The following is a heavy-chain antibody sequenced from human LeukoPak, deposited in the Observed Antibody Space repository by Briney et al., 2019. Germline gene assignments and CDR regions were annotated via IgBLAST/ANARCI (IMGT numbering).Heavy chain of an antibody. CDR2: INHSGST. Sequence: SETLSLTCAVYGGSFSGYYWSWIRQPPGKGLEWIGEINHSGSTNYNPSLKSRVTISVDTSKNQFSLKLSSVTAADTAVYYCARVGPYCSSTSCYDRFYYYYYMDVWGKGTTVTVSS. J-gene: IGHJ6*03. D-gene: IGHD2-2*01. CDR1: GGSFSGYY. CDR3: ARVGPYCSSTSCYDRFYYYYYMDV. V-gene: IGHV4-34*01.